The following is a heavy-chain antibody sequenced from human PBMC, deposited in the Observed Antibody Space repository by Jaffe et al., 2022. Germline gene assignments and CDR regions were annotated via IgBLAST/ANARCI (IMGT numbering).Heavy chain of an antibody. CDR3: TTIWGVPK. J-gene: IGHJ4*02. Sequence: EVQLVESGGGLEKPGGSLRLSCEASGFSFSNTWMAWVRQAPGKGLEWVGLIKTKSDGETTDYTAPVKGRFTISRDDSKNTLYLHMNSLKSEDTAVYYCTTIWGVPKWGQGTLVTVSS. CDR1: GFSFSNTW. D-gene: IGHD3-16*01. V-gene: IGHV3-15*01. CDR2: IKTKSDGETT.